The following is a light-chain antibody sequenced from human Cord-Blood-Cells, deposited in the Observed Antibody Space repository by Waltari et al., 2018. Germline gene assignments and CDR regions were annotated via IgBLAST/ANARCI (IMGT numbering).Light chain of an antibody. CDR2: EGS. Sequence: QSALTQPASASGSPGQSITISRTGTSSDVGSYNLVSWYQQHPGKAPKLMIYEGSKRPSGVSNRFSGSKSGNTASLTISGLQAEDEADYYCCSYAGSSTLFGGGTKLTVL. J-gene: IGLJ3*02. V-gene: IGLV2-23*01. CDR1: SSDVGSYNL. CDR3: CSYAGSSTL.